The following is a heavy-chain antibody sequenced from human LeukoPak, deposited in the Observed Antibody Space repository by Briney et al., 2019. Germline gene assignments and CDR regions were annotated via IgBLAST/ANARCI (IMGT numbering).Heavy chain of an antibody. CDR3: AKSMSGGLGFFQS. V-gene: IGHV1-2*02. CDR2: INSNGGGT. CDR1: GYTFTDYY. J-gene: IGHJ1*01. Sequence: GASVKVSCKASGYTFTDYYMHWVRQAPGQGLEWMGWINSNGGGTNYAQNFQGRVTMTRDTSISTTYMELRSLRSDDTAVYYCAKSMSGGLGFFQSWGQGTLVTVSS. D-gene: IGHD2-15*01.